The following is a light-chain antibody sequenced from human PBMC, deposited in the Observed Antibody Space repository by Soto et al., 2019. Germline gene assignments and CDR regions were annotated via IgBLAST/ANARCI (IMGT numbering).Light chain of an antibody. Sequence: EIVLTQSPATLSVFPGEKATLSCGASQSVSNNLAWYHQKPGQAPRPLIYGASTRATGVPARFSGRGSGTEFTPTISSLQSEDSAIYYCQQHSNWPFTFGTGNKVAIE. J-gene: IGKJ3*01. V-gene: IGKV3-15*01. CDR3: QQHSNWPFT. CDR2: GAS. CDR1: QSVSNN.